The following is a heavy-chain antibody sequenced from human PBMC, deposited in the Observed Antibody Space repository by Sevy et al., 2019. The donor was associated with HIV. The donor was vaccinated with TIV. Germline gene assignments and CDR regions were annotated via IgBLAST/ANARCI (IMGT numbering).Heavy chain of an antibody. CDR3: AREGCCKPHDY. D-gene: IGHD2-15*01. CDR2: FSFGCGKI. CDR1: GFTFSNYA. J-gene: IGHJ4*02. V-gene: IGHV3-23*01. Sequence: GGSLRLSCAASGFTFSNYAMSWVRQAPGKGLEWVSTFSFGCGKINYADSVKGRFTISRDNSKNTLYLQMNSLGAEDTALYYCAREGCCKPHDYWGQGTLVTVSS.